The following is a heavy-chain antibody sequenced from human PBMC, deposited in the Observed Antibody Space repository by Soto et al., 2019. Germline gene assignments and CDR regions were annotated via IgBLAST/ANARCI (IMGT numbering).Heavy chain of an antibody. D-gene: IGHD5-18*01. V-gene: IGHV3-48*03. CDR2: ISSSGSTM. Sequence: PGGSLRLSCAASIFTFSSYEMNGVRQAPGKGLEWVSYISSSGSTMYYADSVKGRFTISRDNAKNSLYLQMNSLRAEDTAVYYCASIAARYSYGYGVDYWGQGTLVTVSS. J-gene: IGHJ4*02. CDR1: IFTFSSYE. CDR3: ASIAARYSYGYGVDY.